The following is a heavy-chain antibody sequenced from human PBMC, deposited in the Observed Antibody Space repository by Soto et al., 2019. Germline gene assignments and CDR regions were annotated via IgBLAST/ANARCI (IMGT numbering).Heavy chain of an antibody. CDR2: MSHSGRT. CDR1: GGSVSSSSHY. D-gene: IGHD2-2*01. J-gene: IGHJ4*02. V-gene: IGHV4-39*01. CDR3: ARQDAAIVDY. Sequence: PSETLPLTCTVSGGSVSSSSHYWGWIRQPPGKGLEWIGSMSHSGRTYYNPSLKSRVTISVDTSKNQFSLKLSSVTAADTAVYYCARQDAAIVDYWGQGTLVTVSS.